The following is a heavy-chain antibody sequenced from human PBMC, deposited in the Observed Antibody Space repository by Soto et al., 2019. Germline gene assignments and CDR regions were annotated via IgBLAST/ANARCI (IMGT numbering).Heavy chain of an antibody. J-gene: IGHJ4*02. D-gene: IGHD3-16*02. CDR2: INPNTGYT. CDR1: GYTFTSYD. CDR3: VRGRVMITFGVVIVIDY. V-gene: IGHV1-8*01. Sequence: ASVKVSCQASGYTFTSYDINWVRQATGQGLEWMGWINPNTGYTDYAQKFQGRVTMTGNTSITTAYMELSSLRSEDTAVYYCVRGRVMITFGVVIVIDYWGQGSPVTVSS.